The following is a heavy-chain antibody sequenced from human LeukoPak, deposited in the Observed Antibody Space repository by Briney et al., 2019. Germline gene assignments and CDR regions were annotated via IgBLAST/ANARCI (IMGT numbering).Heavy chain of an antibody. D-gene: IGHD3-22*01. Sequence: ASVKVSCKASGYTFTSYAMHWVRQAPGQRLEWMGWINAGNSNTQYLQKFQGRVTITRDASASTAYMELSILRSEDTAVYYCARVNYSDNSGYYQAFDIWGQGTMVTVSS. V-gene: IGHV1-3*01. CDR2: INAGNSNT. CDR1: GYTFTSYA. J-gene: IGHJ3*02. CDR3: ARVNYSDNSGYYQAFDI.